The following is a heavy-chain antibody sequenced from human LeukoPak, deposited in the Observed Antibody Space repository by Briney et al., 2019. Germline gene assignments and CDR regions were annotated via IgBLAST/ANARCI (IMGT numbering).Heavy chain of an antibody. V-gene: IGHV3-66*01. CDR2: IYSDERT. CDR3: TRGQGYEYGSGISYYFDY. CDR1: GVTVSSNY. J-gene: IGHJ4*02. Sequence: QPGGSLRLSCAASGVTVSSNYMSWVRQAPGKGLEWVSVIYSDERTFHADSVKGRFAISRDNSKNTLYLQMNNLRVEDTAVYYCTRGQGYEYGSGISYYFDYWGRGTLVSVSS. D-gene: IGHD3-10*01.